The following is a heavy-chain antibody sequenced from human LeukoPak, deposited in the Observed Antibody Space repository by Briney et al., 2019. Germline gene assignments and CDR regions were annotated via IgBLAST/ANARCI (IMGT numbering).Heavy chain of an antibody. CDR3: VVRGGLPFDN. Sequence: GGSLRLSCVGSGFVFGSYAMNWVRQAPGKGLDWVSAISGSGVMTKYADSVRGRFTSSRDNTKNTLYLQMNSLRPEDTAVYYCVVRGGLPFDNWGQGTLVTVSS. V-gene: IGHV3-23*01. CDR2: ISGSGVMT. J-gene: IGHJ4*02. D-gene: IGHD3-16*01. CDR1: GFVFGSYA.